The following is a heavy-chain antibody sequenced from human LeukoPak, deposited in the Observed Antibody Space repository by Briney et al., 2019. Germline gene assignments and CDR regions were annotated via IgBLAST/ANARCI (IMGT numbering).Heavy chain of an antibody. CDR2: IYPGDSDT. CDR3: ARQRGTGWYDY. D-gene: IGHD6-19*01. J-gene: IGHJ4*02. CDR1: GYSFATYW. Sequence: GESLKISCQGSGYSFATYWIAWVRQMPGEGLEWMGIIYPGDSDTTYSPSFQGQVTISADRSAPSAYLQWTSLKASDTAIYYCARQRGTGWYDYWGQGTLVTVSS. V-gene: IGHV5-51*01.